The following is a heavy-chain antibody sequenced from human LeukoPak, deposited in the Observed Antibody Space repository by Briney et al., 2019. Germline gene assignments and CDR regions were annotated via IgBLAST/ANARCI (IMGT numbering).Heavy chain of an antibody. CDR2: IHNSAIT. J-gene: IGHJ4*02. CDR3: ARAPVAVDHFDY. D-gene: IGHD6-19*01. CDR1: GASISDYY. Sequence: SETLSLTCSVSGASISDYYWSWIRQPPGQGLEWIGFIHNSAITNYNPSLKSRVTISVDKSKNQFSLKLTSVTAADTAVYYCARAPVAVDHFDYWGQGTLVTVSS. V-gene: IGHV4-59*01.